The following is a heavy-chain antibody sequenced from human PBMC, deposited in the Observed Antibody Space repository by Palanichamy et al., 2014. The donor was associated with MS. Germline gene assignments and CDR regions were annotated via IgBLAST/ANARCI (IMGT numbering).Heavy chain of an antibody. D-gene: IGHD3-10*01. CDR2: ISTYNGNT. Sequence: QVQLVQSGAEVKEPGASVRVSCKASGYTFSSYGISWARQAPGQELEWMGWISTYNGNTKYAQKFQDRVTMTTDTSTTTAHMDLRGLRSDDSAVYFCARDIGPVPGDYYYGLDVWGQGTTVTVSS. J-gene: IGHJ6*02. CDR1: GYTFSSYG. V-gene: IGHV1-18*04. CDR3: ARDIGPVPGDYYYGLDV.